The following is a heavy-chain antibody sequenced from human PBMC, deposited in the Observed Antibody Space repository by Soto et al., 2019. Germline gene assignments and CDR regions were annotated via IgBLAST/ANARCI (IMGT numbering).Heavy chain of an antibody. V-gene: IGHV3-23*01. CDR2: INGDGDSN. CDR1: GVSIDTYS. Sequence: PGGSLRLSCIVSGVSIDTYSMSWVRQAPGKGLEWVSGINGDGDSNHYADAVKGRVTISRDNSNSMLYLQMNSLTTEDTAVYYWARQVVTGQWYFDNWGPGILVTVPS. J-gene: IGHJ4*02. D-gene: IGHD2-21*01. CDR3: ARQVVTGQWYFDN.